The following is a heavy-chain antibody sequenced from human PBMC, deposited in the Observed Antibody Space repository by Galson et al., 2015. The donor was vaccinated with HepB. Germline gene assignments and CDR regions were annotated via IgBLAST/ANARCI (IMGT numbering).Heavy chain of an antibody. D-gene: IGHD2-15*01. J-gene: IGHJ4*02. CDR1: GYTFTSYY. Sequence: SCKASGYTFTSYYMHWVRQAPGQGLERMGIINPSGGSTSYAQKFQGRVTMTRDTSTSTVYMELSSLRSEDTAVYYCARGVDCSGGSCYGGCDYWGQGTLVTVSS. V-gene: IGHV1-46*01. CDR2: INPSGGST. CDR3: ARGVDCSGGSCYGGCDY.